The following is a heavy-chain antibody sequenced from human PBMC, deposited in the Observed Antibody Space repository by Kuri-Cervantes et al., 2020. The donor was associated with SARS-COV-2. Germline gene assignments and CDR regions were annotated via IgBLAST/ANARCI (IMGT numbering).Heavy chain of an antibody. D-gene: IGHD3-3*01. CDR1: GFTFSSYW. J-gene: IGHJ6*01. V-gene: IGHV3-7*03. CDR2: IKQDGSEK. Sequence: GGSLRLSCAASGFTFSSYWMSWVRQAPGKGLEWVANIKQDGSEKYYVDSVKGRFTISRDNAKNSLYLQMNSLRAEDTAVYYCARGESGFYDSGGGYYYYYGMDAWGQGTTVNGSS. CDR3: ARGESGFYDSGGGYYYYYGMDA.